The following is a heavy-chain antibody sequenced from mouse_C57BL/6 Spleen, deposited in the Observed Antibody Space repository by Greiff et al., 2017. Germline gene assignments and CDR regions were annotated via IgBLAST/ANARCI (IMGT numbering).Heavy chain of an antibody. CDR3: ARKEIYYGDCGAMDY. CDR2: IFPGSGST. V-gene: IGHV1-9*01. J-gene: IGHJ4*01. D-gene: IGHD2-13*01. CDR1: GYTFTGYW. Sequence: QVQLQQSGAELMKPGASVKLSCKATGYTFTGYWIEWVKQRPGHGLEWIGGIFPGSGSTNYNEKFKGKATFTADTSSNTAYMQLSSLTTEDSAIYYCARKEIYYGDCGAMDYWGQGTSVTVSS.